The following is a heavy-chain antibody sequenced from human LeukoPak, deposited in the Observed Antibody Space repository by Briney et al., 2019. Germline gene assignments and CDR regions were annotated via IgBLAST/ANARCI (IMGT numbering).Heavy chain of an antibody. J-gene: IGHJ4*02. V-gene: IGHV3-23*01. Sequence: GGSLRLSCAAAGFTVSTSAMSWVRQAPGKGLEWVSGISGSGGGTYYADSVKGRFRISRDISKNTLYLQMNSLRAEDTAIYYCAKDGKTRNWNYFQAKPVYWGQGTLVTVSS. CDR3: AKDGKTRNWNYFQAKPVY. D-gene: IGHD1-7*01. CDR2: ISGSGGGT. CDR1: GFTVSTSA.